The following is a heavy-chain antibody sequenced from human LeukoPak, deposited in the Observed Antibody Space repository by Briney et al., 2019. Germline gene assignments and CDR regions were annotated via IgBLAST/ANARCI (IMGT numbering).Heavy chain of an antibody. D-gene: IGHD3-9*01. CDR3: AREKYYDILTGYYPNTDAFDI. Sequence: PSETLSLTCTVSGYSISSGYYWGWIRQPPGKGLEWIGSIYHSGSTYYNPSLKSRVTISVDTSKNQFSLKLSSVTAADTAVYYCAREKYYDILTGYYPNTDAFDIWGQGTMVTVSS. V-gene: IGHV4-38-2*02. CDR1: GYSISSGYY. CDR2: IYHSGST. J-gene: IGHJ3*02.